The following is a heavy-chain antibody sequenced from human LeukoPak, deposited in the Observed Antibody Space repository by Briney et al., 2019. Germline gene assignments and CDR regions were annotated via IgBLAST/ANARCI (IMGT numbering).Heavy chain of an antibody. CDR3: ARGRSSWAY. CDR2: INHSGST. V-gene: IGHV4-34*01. J-gene: IGHJ4*02. D-gene: IGHD6-13*01. CDR1: GGSFSGYY. Sequence: PSETLSITCAVYGGSFSGYYWSWIRQPPGKGLEWIGEINHSGSTNYNPSLKSRVTISVDTSKNQFSLKLSSVTAADTAVYYCARGRSSWAYWGQGTLVTVSS.